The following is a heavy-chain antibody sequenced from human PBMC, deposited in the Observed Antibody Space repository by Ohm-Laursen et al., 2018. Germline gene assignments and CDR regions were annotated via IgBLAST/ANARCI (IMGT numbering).Heavy chain of an antibody. CDR2: ISYTGYT. CDR3: ARGSNEYGGLYFPH. CDR1: GGSISSYY. Sequence: SETLSLTCTVSGGSISSYYWSWIRQPPGKGLGWIGHISYTGYTSYKSSLKSRVTISLDTSRKHFSLRLTSLAAADTAVYYCARGSNEYGGLYFPHWGQGTLVTVSS. V-gene: IGHV4-59*01. D-gene: IGHD4-23*01. J-gene: IGHJ1*01.